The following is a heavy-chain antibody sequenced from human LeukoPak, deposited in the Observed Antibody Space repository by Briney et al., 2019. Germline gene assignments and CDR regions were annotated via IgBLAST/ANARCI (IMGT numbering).Heavy chain of an antibody. V-gene: IGHV3-15*01. CDR2: IKSKTDGGTT. D-gene: IGHD5-12*01. CDR1: GFTFSDAW. CDR3: TTVTREGLPNAHDAFDI. Sequence: GGSLRLSCAASGFTFSDAWMSWVRQAPGKGLEWVGRIKSKTDGGTTDYAAPVKGRFTISRDDSKNTLYLQMNSLKTEDTAVYYCTTVTREGLPNAHDAFDIWGQGTMVTVSS. J-gene: IGHJ3*02.